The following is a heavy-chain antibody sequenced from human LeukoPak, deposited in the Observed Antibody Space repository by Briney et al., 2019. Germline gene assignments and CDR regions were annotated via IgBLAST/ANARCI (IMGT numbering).Heavy chain of an antibody. CDR3: AKGLRYSSSPNDY. V-gene: IGHV4-38-2*02. CDR1: GYSISSGYY. Sequence: PSETLSLTCTVSGYSISSGYYWGWIRQPPGKGLEWIGSIYHSGSTYYNPSLKSRVTISVDTSKNQFSLKLSSVTAADTAVYYCAKGLRYSSSPNDYWGQGTLVTVSS. D-gene: IGHD6-6*01. J-gene: IGHJ4*02. CDR2: IYHSGST.